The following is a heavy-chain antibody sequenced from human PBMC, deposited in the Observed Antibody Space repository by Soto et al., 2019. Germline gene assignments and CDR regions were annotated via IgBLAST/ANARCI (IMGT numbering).Heavy chain of an antibody. J-gene: IGHJ4*02. CDR2: IYRTGST. CDR3: AVRSPGASVHY. D-gene: IGHD1-26*01. CDR1: GGSFTSTNC. Sequence: PSETLSLTCAVSGGSFTSTNCCTCVSQHPGQGLEWIGEIYRTGSTNYNTPLKSRVTMSLVKSANHYSLKVTTLTAAATAVYYYAVRSPGASVHYWGQGTLVTVSS. V-gene: IGHV4-4*02.